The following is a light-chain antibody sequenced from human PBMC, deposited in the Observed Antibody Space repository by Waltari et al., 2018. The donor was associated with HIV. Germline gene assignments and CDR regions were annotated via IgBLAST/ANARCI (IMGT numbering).Light chain of an antibody. V-gene: IGKV3-20*01. Sequence: EIVLTQSPGTLSLFPGERATLSCRVSQSVSSSYLAWYQQKPGQAPRLLIYAASSRATGIPDRFSGSGSGTDFTLTISRLEPGDIAVYYCQQYGSSPRTFGQGTKVEVK. J-gene: IGKJ1*01. CDR1: QSVSSSY. CDR2: AAS. CDR3: QQYGSSPRT.